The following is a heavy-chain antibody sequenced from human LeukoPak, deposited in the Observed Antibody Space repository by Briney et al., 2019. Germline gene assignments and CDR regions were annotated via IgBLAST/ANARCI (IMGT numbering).Heavy chain of an antibody. Sequence: GGSLRLSCAASGFTFRTYSMNWVRQAPGKGLEWVSSISTTSSYFYYADSVKGRFTISRDNAKNALFLQMISLRAEDTAVYYCARVGPPGYAMDVWGQGTTVTVSS. D-gene: IGHD3-16*01. CDR1: GFTFRTYS. CDR2: ISTTSSYF. J-gene: IGHJ6*02. V-gene: IGHV3-21*01. CDR3: ARVGPPGYAMDV.